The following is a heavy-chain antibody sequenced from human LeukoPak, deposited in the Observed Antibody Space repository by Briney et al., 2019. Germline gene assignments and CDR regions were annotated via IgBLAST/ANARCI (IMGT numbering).Heavy chain of an antibody. V-gene: IGHV4-39*01. D-gene: IGHD6-13*01. Sequence: PSETLSLTCTVSGGSISSTSDYWGWIRQPPGKGLEWIGSFYYSGGTYYNPSLRSRVTISVDTSKNHFSLKLSSVTAADTAVYYCARHGGAAAPYYYYYYMDVWGKGTTVTVSS. CDR3: ARHGGAAAPYYYYYYMDV. CDR1: GGSISSTSDY. CDR2: FYYSGGT. J-gene: IGHJ6*03.